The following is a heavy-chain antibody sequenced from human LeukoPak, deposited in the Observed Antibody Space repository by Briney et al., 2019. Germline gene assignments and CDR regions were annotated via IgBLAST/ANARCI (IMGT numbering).Heavy chain of an antibody. V-gene: IGHV1-2*02. CDR3: ARDRRRVLVAFDI. D-gene: IGHD6-25*01. CDR1: GYSSTNYG. Sequence: ASVTVSCKASGYSSTNYGIGWVRQAPGQGLEWMGWIHIYRGNTNYAQKFQGRVTMTRDTSISTAYMELSRLRSDDTAVYYCARDRRRVLVAFDIWGQGTMVTVSS. J-gene: IGHJ3*02. CDR2: IHIYRGNT.